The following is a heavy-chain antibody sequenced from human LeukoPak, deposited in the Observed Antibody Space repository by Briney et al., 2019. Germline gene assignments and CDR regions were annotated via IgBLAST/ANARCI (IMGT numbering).Heavy chain of an antibody. Sequence: PSETLSLTCAVYGGSFSGYYWSWIRQPPGKGLEWIGEINHSGSTNYNPSLKSRVTISLDTSKNQFSLKLSSVTAADTAVYYCARGANYYDSSGYSATFDYWGQGTLVTVSS. CDR1: GGSFSGYY. CDR3: ARGANYYDSSGYSATFDY. D-gene: IGHD3-22*01. J-gene: IGHJ4*02. V-gene: IGHV4-34*01. CDR2: INHSGST.